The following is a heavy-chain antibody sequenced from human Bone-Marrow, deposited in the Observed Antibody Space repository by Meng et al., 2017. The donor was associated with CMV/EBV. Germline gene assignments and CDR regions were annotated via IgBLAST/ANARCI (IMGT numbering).Heavy chain of an antibody. J-gene: IGHJ4*01. CDR3: AFYSSSGYYFDY. V-gene: IGHV3-30*02. D-gene: IGHD6-25*01. CDR2: ISFDGLSR. Sequence: GGPLRLSCATSGFPFNGYVMHWVRQAPGKGLEWVAFISFDGLSRNYVDSVRGRFVISRDNSKSTLYLQMTSLRDENTGVYYCAFYSSSGYYFDYWGHGTLVTVSS. CDR1: GFPFNGYV.